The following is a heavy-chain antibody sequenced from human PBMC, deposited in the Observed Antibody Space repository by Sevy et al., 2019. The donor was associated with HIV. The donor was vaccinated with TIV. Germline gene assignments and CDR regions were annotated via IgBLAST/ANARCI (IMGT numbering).Heavy chain of an antibody. V-gene: IGHV3-7*01. Sequence: GGSLRLSCAASGFPFSSHWMPWVRQAPGKGLDWVASIKQDGSEMYYVDSVKGRFTISRDNAKNSVYLQMNSLRVEDTAMYYCTTGHQELGMRGQGTLVTVSS. CDR3: TTGHQELGM. J-gene: IGHJ4*02. CDR1: GFPFSSHW. CDR2: IKQDGSEM. D-gene: IGHD6-13*01.